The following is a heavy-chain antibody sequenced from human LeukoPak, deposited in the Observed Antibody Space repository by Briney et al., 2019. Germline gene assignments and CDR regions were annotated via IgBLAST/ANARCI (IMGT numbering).Heavy chain of an antibody. J-gene: IGHJ5*02. V-gene: IGHV4-59*01. CDR2: IYYSGST. CDR1: GGSISSYY. CDR3: ARAVAVRWFDP. Sequence: PSETLSLTCTVSGGSISSYYWSWIRQPPGEGLEWIGYIYYSGSTNYNPSLKSRVTISVDTSKNQFSLKLSSVTAADTAVYYCARAVAVRWFDPWGQGTLVTVSS. D-gene: IGHD3-10*01.